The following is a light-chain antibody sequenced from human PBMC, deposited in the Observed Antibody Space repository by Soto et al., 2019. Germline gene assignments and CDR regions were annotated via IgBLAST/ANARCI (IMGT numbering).Light chain of an antibody. V-gene: IGLV2-14*01. J-gene: IGLJ2*01. Sequence: QSALNQPASVSGSPGQSITVSCTGTSSDVGGYNYVPWYQQHPGKAPKLMIYDVSNRPSGVSNRFSGSKSGNTASLTISGLQAGDEADYYCSSYTSSTSVVFGGGTKLTVL. CDR2: DVS. CDR3: SSYTSSTSVV. CDR1: SSDVGGYNY.